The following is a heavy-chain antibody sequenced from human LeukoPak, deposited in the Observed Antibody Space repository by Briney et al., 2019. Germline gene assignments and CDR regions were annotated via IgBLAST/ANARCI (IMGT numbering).Heavy chain of an antibody. Sequence: GGSLRLSCAASGFTFSSYEMNWVRQAPGKGLEWVSYISSSGSTIYYADSVKGRFTISRDNAKNSLYLQMNSLRAEDTAVYYCASMGIAVAGVNFDYWGQGTLVIVSS. D-gene: IGHD6-19*01. J-gene: IGHJ4*02. V-gene: IGHV3-48*03. CDR1: GFTFSSYE. CDR2: ISSSGSTI. CDR3: ASMGIAVAGVNFDY.